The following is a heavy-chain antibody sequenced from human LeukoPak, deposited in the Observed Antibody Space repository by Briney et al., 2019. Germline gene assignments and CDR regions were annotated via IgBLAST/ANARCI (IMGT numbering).Heavy chain of an antibody. V-gene: IGHV4-38-2*02. J-gene: IGHJ4*02. D-gene: IGHD3-10*01. CDR2: INHSGST. Sequence: PSETLSLTCTVSGYSISSGYYWGWIRQPPGKGLEWIGEINHSGSTNYNPSLKSRVTISVDTSKNQFSLKLSSVTAADTAVYYCARHSRVDYYGSGSYYRGFDYWGQGTLVTVSS. CDR1: GYSISSGYY. CDR3: ARHSRVDYYGSGSYYRGFDY.